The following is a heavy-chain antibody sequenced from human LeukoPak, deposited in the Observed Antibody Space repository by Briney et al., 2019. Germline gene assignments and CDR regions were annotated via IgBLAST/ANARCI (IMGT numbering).Heavy chain of an antibody. CDR3: AKDRRQQLAGAEYFQH. CDR2: ISGSGDST. Sequence: GGSLRLSCAASGFTFSSYAMSWVRQAPGKGLEWVSAISGSGDSTYYADSVKGRFTISRDNSKDTLYLQMNSLRAEDTAVYYCAKDRRQQLAGAEYFQHWGQGTLVTVSS. J-gene: IGHJ1*01. CDR1: GFTFSSYA. D-gene: IGHD6-13*01. V-gene: IGHV3-23*01.